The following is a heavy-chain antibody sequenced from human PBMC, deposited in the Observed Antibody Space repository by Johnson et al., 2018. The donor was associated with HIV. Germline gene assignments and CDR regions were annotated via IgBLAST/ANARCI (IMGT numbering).Heavy chain of an antibody. J-gene: IGHJ3*02. V-gene: IGHV3-30*02. D-gene: IGHD6-19*01. CDR3: AKNWDRSGWYQRSAFDI. Sequence: QVQLVESGGGVVQPGGSLRLSCAASGFTFSSYGMHWVRQAPGKGLEWVASIRYDGSNKYYVDSVQGRFTISRDTSKNTHYLQMNSLRSEDTAVSYCAKNWDRSGWYQRSAFDIWGEGTMVTVSS. CDR1: GFTFSSYG. CDR2: IRYDGSNK.